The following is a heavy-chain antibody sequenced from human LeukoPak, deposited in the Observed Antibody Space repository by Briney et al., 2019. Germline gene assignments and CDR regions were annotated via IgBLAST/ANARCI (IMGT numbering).Heavy chain of an antibody. CDR2: IDHSGST. V-gene: IGHV4-39*02. J-gene: IGHJ3*02. Sequence: PSETLSLTRTVSGASISSSTYYWGVIRQPPGKGLEWIGSIDHSGSTYYNPSLKSRVTISVDTSNNHFSLKLNPVTAADTAVYYCARSGQQLLFAFDIWGQGTMVTVSS. CDR3: ARSGQQLLFAFDI. D-gene: IGHD6-13*01. CDR1: GASISSSTYY.